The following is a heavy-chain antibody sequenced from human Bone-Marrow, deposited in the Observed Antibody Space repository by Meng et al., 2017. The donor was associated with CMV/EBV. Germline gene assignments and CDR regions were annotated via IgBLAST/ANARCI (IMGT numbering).Heavy chain of an antibody. J-gene: IGHJ4*02. CDR1: GGSFSGYY. V-gene: IGHV4-34*01. CDR2: IDDSGNT. Sequence: SETLSLTCAVYGGSFSGYYWSWIRQSPGTGLQWIAEIDDSGNTNYNPSLNSRVTISIDPSKKQFSLRLNFVTAADTAVYFCARSGIYGGTSRKARNFDYWGQGNRVTVSS. CDR3: ARSGIYGGTSRKARNFDY. D-gene: IGHD4-23*01.